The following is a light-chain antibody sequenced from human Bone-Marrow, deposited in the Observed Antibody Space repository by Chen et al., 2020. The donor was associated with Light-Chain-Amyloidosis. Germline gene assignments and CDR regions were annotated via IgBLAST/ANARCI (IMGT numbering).Light chain of an antibody. CDR1: NIGSTS. CDR2: DDS. Sequence: SYVLTQPSSVSVAPGQTATIACGGNNIGSTSVHWYQPTPGQAPLLVVYDDSDRPSGIPVRLSGSNSGNTATLTISRVEAGDEADYYCQVWDRSSDRPVFGGGTKLTVL. V-gene: IGLV3-21*02. CDR3: QVWDRSSDRPV. J-gene: IGLJ3*02.